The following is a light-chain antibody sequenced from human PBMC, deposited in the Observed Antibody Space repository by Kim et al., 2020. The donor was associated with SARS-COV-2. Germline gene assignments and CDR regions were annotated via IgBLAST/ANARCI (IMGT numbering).Light chain of an antibody. J-gene: IGKJ2*01. CDR1: QDISSF. CDR3: QQLNSYPHN. CDR2: AAS. V-gene: IGKV1-9*01. Sequence: SASVGDRVTINRRASQDISSFLAWYQQKPGKAPKLLIYAASTLQSGVPSRFSGSGSETDFSLTISSLQPEDFATYFCQQLNSYPHNFGQGIKLEI.